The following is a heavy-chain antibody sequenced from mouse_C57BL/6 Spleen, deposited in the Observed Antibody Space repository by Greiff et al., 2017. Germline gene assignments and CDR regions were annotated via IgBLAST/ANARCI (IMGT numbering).Heavy chain of an antibody. J-gene: IGHJ2*01. CDR3: AREGSAGYVSY. CDR2: ISDGGSYT. D-gene: IGHD3-2*02. Sequence: EVMLVESGGGLVKPGGSLKLSCAASGFTFSSYAMSWVRQTPEKRLEWVATISDGGSYTYYPYNVKGRFTISRDNAKNNLCLQLSNLKSEDTAMYYCAREGSAGYVSYWGQGTTLTVSS. V-gene: IGHV5-4*01. CDR1: GFTFSSYA.